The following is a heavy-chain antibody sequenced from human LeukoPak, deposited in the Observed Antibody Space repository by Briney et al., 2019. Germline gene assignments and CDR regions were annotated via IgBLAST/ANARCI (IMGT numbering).Heavy chain of an antibody. Sequence: GGSLRLSCAASGFTFSSYAMSWVRQAPGKGLEWVSAISGSGGRTYYADSVKGRFTISRDNSKNTLYLQMNSLRAEDTAVYYCAKEGGYCSSTSCYTVPFYFDYWGQGTLVTVSS. CDR2: ISGSGGRT. CDR1: GFTFSSYA. CDR3: AKEGGYCSSTSCYTVPFYFDY. D-gene: IGHD2-2*02. J-gene: IGHJ4*02. V-gene: IGHV3-23*01.